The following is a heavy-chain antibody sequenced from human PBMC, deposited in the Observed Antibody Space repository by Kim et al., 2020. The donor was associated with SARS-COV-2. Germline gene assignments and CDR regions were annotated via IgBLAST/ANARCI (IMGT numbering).Heavy chain of an antibody. Sequence: GGSLRLSCAASGFTFSSYAMHWVRQAPGKGLEWVAVISYDGSNKYYADSVKGRFTISRDNSKNTLYLQMNSLRAEDTAVYYCARDRVGDYGDYYYYGMDVWGQGTTVTVSS. D-gene: IGHD4-17*01. CDR3: ARDRVGDYGDYYYYGMDV. CDR2: ISYDGSNK. V-gene: IGHV3-30*04. CDR1: GFTFSSYA. J-gene: IGHJ6*02.